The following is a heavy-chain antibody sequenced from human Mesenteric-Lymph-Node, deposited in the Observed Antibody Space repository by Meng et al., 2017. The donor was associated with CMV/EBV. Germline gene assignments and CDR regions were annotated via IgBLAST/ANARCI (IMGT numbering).Heavy chain of an antibody. CDR1: GLTFDDHG. CDR2: INWNGGST. D-gene: IGHD3-3*01. CDR3: ARGAYYDFWSGYQNQADAFDI. V-gene: IGHV3-20*04. J-gene: IGHJ3*02. Sequence: GESLKISCAASGLTFDDHGMSWVRQAPGKGLEWVSGINWNGGSTGYADSVKGRFTISRDNAKNSLYLQMNSLRAEDTALYYCARGAYYDFWSGYQNQADAFDIWGQGTTVTVSS.